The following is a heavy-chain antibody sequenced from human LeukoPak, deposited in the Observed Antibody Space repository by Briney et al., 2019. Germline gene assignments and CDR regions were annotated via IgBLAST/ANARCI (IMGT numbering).Heavy chain of an antibody. CDR3: AKGYYYDSSGYYGGPDY. V-gene: IGHV3-23*01. CDR2: ISGSGGST. Sequence: PGGSLRLSCAASGFTFSSYAMSWVRQAPGKGLEWVSAISGSGGSTYYADSVKGRFTISRDNSKNTLYLQMNSLRAEDTAVYYCAKGYYYDSSGYYGGPDYWGQGTLVTVSS. CDR1: GFTFSSYA. J-gene: IGHJ4*02. D-gene: IGHD3-22*01.